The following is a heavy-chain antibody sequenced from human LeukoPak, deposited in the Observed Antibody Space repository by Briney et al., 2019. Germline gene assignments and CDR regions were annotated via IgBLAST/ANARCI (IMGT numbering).Heavy chain of an antibody. D-gene: IGHD3-22*01. CDR2: IYYSGST. V-gene: IGHV4-59*01. CDR3: ARQSISGSSLSYFDY. Sequence: SETLSLTCTVSGASISSYYCSWIRQPPGKGLEWIGYIYYSGSTNYNPSLKSRVTMSVDTSKNQFSLKLSSVTAADTAVYYCARQSISGSSLSYFDYWGQGTLVNVSS. CDR1: GASISSYY. J-gene: IGHJ4*02.